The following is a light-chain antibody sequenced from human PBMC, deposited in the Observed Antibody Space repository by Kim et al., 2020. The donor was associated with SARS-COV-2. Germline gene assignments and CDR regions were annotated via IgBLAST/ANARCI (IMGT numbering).Light chain of an antibody. V-gene: IGLV3-21*04. J-gene: IGLJ1*01. CDR3: QVWDSRSDHFA. CDR1: NIGSKT. CDR2: YNS. Sequence: SYELTQPPSVSVAPGKPATITCGGNNIGSKTVHWYQQKPGQAPLLVIYYNSDRPSGIPERFSGSNSGNTATLSISRVEAGDEADYYCQVWDSRSDHFAFGVGTKV.